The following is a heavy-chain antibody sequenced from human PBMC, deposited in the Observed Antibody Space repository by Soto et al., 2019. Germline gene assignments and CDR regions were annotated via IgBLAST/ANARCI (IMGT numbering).Heavy chain of an antibody. V-gene: IGHV3-48*02. J-gene: IGHJ5*02. Sequence: EVQLVESGGGLVQPGGSLRLSCAASGFTFISYSMNWVRQAPGKGLEWGSYISSSSSTIYYADSVKGRFTISRDNAKNSLYLQMNSLSDKDTAVYYCARRHCSGWYNWFAPWGQGTLVTVSS. CDR1: GFTFISYS. CDR3: ARRHCSGWYNWFAP. D-gene: IGHD6-19*01. CDR2: ISSSSSTI.